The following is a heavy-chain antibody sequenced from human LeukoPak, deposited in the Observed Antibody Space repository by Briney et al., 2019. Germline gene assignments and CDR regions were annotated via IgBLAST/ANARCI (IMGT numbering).Heavy chain of an antibody. V-gene: IGHV4-39*07. J-gene: IGHJ4*02. Sequence: SETLSLTCIVSGGSISSGGYYWSWIRQPPGKGLEWIGEINHSGSTNYNPSLKSRVTISVDTSKNQFSLKLSSVTAADTAVYYCARGLERWLLGVAIGYWGQGTLVTVSS. CDR1: GGSISSGGYY. D-gene: IGHD5-24*01. CDR3: ARGLERWLLGVAIGY. CDR2: INHSGST.